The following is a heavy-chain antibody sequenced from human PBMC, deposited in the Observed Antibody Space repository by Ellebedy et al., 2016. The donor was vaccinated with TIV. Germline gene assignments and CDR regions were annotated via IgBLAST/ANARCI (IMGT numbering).Heavy chain of an antibody. J-gene: IGHJ6*02. CDR1: IFGFSSYS. Sequence: GESLKISCSTSIFGFSSYSMNWVRQTPGKGLEWVSSISGSRSYIYYADSVKGRFTSSRDNAKNSLYLEMTSLRAEDTAVYYCARDKRFQKHYGMDVWGQGTTVTVSS. CDR3: ARDKRFQKHYGMDV. V-gene: IGHV3-21*01. CDR2: ISGSRSYI.